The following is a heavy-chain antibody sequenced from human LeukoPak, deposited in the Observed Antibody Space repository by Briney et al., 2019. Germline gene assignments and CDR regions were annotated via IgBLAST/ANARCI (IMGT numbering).Heavy chain of an antibody. Sequence: SETLSLTCTVSGGSISSSSYYWGWIRQPPGKGLEWIGSIYYSGSTYYNPSLKSRVTISVDTSKNQFSLKLSSVTAADTAVYYCARQGGTYYDFWSGYYTGMDYWGQGTLVTVSS. CDR2: IYYSGST. D-gene: IGHD3-3*01. CDR1: GGSISSSSYY. J-gene: IGHJ4*02. CDR3: ARQGGTYYDFWSGYYTGMDY. V-gene: IGHV4-39*01.